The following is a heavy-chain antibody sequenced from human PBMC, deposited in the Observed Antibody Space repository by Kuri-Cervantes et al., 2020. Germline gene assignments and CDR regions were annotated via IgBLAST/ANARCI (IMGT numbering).Heavy chain of an antibody. Sequence: SETLSLTCTVSGGSISSYYWSWIRQPPGKGLEWIGYIYYSGSTNYNPSLKGRVTISVDTSKNQFSLKLSSVTAADTAVYYCARVPNYDFWSGYYGNNWFDPWGQGTLVTVSS. J-gene: IGHJ5*02. D-gene: IGHD3-3*01. CDR1: GGSISSYY. V-gene: IGHV4-59*12. CDR3: ARVPNYDFWSGYYGNNWFDP. CDR2: IYYSGST.